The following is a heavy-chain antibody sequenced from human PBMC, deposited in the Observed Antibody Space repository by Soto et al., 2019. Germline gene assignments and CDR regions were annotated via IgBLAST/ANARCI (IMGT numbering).Heavy chain of an antibody. J-gene: IGHJ4*02. CDR1: GGTFSSYA. Sequence: AAVKVSCKASGGTFSSYAISWVRQAPGQGLEWMGGIIPIFGTANYAQKFQGRVTITADESTSTAYMELSSLRSEDTAVYYCARVTYYDFWSGYYFDYWGQGSLVTVS. CDR3: ARVTYYDFWSGYYFDY. V-gene: IGHV1-69*13. CDR2: IIPIFGTA. D-gene: IGHD3-3*01.